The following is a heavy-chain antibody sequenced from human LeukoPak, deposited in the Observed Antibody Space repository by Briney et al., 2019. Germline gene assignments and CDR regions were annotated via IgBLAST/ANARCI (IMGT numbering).Heavy chain of an antibody. V-gene: IGHV4-59*01. D-gene: IGHD2-15*01. CDR1: GGSISSYY. Sequence: PSETLSLTCTVSGGSISSYYWSWIRQPPGKGLEWIGYIYYSGSTNYNPSLKSRVTISVDTSKNQFSLKPSSVTAADTAVYYCARDGARGYSDAFDIWGQGTMVTVSS. J-gene: IGHJ3*02. CDR3: ARDGARGYSDAFDI. CDR2: IYYSGST.